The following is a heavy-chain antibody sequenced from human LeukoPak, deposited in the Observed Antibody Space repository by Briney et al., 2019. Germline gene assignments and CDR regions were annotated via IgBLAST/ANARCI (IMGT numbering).Heavy chain of an antibody. CDR2: IYTGGST. J-gene: IGHJ6*02. D-gene: IGHD6-13*01. V-gene: IGHV3-66*02. Sequence: GVSLRLSCAASGFTVDSNYMSWVRQAPGKGLEWVSLIYTGGSTYYADSVRGRFTISRDNSKNTLYLQMNSLRPEDTAVYYCARGFGKAAANVFGGFTMDVWGQGTTVTVSS. CDR1: GFTVDSNY. CDR3: ARGFGKAAANVFGGFTMDV.